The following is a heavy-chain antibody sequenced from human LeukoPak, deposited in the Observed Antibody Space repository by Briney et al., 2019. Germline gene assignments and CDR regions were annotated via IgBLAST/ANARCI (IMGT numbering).Heavy chain of an antibody. CDR3: AKDGRSGVHYYDSSGFYFDY. CDR1: GFTFSSYG. CDR2: ITGSGGST. V-gene: IGHV3-23*01. Sequence: GGSLRLSCAASGFTFSSYGMSWVRQAPGKGLEWVSGITGSGGSTYYADSVKGRFTISRHNSKNTLYLQMNSLRAEDTAVYYCAKDGRSGVHYYDSSGFYFDYWGQGTLVTVSS. D-gene: IGHD3-22*01. J-gene: IGHJ4*02.